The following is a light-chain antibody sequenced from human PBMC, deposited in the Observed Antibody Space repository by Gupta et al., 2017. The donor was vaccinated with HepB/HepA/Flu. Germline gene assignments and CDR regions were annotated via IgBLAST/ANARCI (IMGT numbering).Light chain of an antibody. J-gene: IGLJ1*01. CDR3: QCWGSTTDHV. Sequence: SSVLTQPPSVSVAPGKTARITCGGTGNGSKRVHWYQQKSGQAPILVVYDDCHPPSGLPGRFSGSTSVDTSTLTIRRGGDGDEADYYSQCWGSTTDHVFGTGTKFTVL. V-gene: IGLV3-21*03. CDR2: DDC. CDR1: GNGSKR.